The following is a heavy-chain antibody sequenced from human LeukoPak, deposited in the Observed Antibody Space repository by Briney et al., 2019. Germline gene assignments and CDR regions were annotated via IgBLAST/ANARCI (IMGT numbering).Heavy chain of an antibody. Sequence: GGSLRLSCAASGFTFSSYAMHWVRQAPGKGLEWVAVISYDGSNKYYADSVKGRFTISRDNSKNTLYLQMNSLRAESTAVYYCAREVKQWLETYYYGMDVWGQGTTVTVSS. CDR2: ISYDGSNK. CDR1: GFTFSSYA. J-gene: IGHJ6*02. D-gene: IGHD6-19*01. V-gene: IGHV3-30*04. CDR3: AREVKQWLETYYYGMDV.